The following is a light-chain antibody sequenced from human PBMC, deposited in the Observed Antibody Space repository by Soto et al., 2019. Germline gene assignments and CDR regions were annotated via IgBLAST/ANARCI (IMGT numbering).Light chain of an antibody. J-gene: IGKJ1*01. CDR2: KAS. V-gene: IGKV1-5*03. CDR3: QQYNSYSPT. Sequence: DIQITQPPSTLSASVGDRVTITCRASQGISGWLAWDQQKAGKAPNLLIYKASRLESGVPSRLSGSGSETEFTLTISGLQPGDSATYYCQQYNSYSPTFGQGTKVDIK. CDR1: QGISGW.